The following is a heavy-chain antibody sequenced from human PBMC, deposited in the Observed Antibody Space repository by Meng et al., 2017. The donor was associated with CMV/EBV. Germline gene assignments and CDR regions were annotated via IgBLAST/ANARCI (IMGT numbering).Heavy chain of an antibody. V-gene: IGHV3-66*01. D-gene: IGHD6-13*01. CDR3: ASYSSSWYIQH. Sequence: VQLAESGGGLGKPGGSLRLSCAASGFTVSSNYMSWVRQAPGKGLEWVSVIYSGGSTYYADSVKGRFTISRDNSKNTLYLQMNSLRAEDTAVYYCASYSSSWYIQHWGQGTLVTVSS. CDR1: GFTVSSNY. CDR2: IYSGGST. J-gene: IGHJ1*01.